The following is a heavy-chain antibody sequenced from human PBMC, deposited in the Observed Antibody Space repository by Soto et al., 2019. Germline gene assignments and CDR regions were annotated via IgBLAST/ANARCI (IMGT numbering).Heavy chain of an antibody. CDR1: GFTVSNYD. J-gene: IGHJ4*02. CDR2: IGTAGDT. D-gene: IGHD6-6*01. V-gene: IGHV3-13*01. Sequence: ESGGGLVQPGGSLRLSCAASGFTVSNYDMHWVRQVTGKGLEWVSTIGTAGDTYYPGSVKGRFTISRDNVKNSLYLQMNSLRAGDTTVYYCARMSSFDYWGQGTLVTVSA. CDR3: ARMSSFDY.